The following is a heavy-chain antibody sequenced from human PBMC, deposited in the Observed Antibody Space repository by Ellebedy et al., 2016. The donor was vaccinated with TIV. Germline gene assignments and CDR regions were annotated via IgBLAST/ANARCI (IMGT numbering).Heavy chain of an antibody. CDR3: ARDPLWFGELPAPDY. Sequence: GGSLRLSXAASGFTFSSYAMSWVRQAPGKGLEWVANIKQDGSEKYYVDSVKGRFTISRDNSKNTLYLQMNSLRAEDTAVYYCARDPLWFGELPAPDYWGQGTLVTVSS. CDR1: GFTFSSYA. CDR2: IKQDGSEK. V-gene: IGHV3-7*01. J-gene: IGHJ4*02. D-gene: IGHD3-10*01.